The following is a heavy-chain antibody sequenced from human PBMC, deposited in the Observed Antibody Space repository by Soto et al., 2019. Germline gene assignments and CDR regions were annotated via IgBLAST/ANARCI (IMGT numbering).Heavy chain of an antibody. CDR1: NYLFGAFG. J-gene: IGHJ6*02. Sequence: QVQLVQSGAEVKNPGASVKVSCQASNYLFGAFGISWVRQAPGQGLEWMGWITPYNGNTHYAEKFQDRVTMTADKSTTTAYMEVRRLTSDDTAVYFCASSPAFSSSWYGIPPDPSHGMDVWGQGTTVTVS. V-gene: IGHV1-18*01. D-gene: IGHD6-13*01. CDR2: ITPYNGNT. CDR3: ASSPAFSSSWYGIPPDPSHGMDV.